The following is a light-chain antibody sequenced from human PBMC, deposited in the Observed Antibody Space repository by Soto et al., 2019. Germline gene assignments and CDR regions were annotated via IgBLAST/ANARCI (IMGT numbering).Light chain of an antibody. Sequence: ESVLTQSPATLSLSPGERVTLSCRASQSVYNNYLSWHQQRPGQAPRLVIFGASNRATGIPDRFSGSGSGTYFTLTISRLEPEDFAVYYCQQYGSSGLTFGEGTKVEIK. CDR3: QQYGSSGLT. V-gene: IGKV3-20*01. CDR2: GAS. CDR1: QSVYNNY. J-gene: IGKJ4*01.